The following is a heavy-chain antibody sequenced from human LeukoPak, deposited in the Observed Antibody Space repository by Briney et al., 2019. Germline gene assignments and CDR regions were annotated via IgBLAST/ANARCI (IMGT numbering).Heavy chain of an antibody. CDR1: GFTFSSYE. V-gene: IGHV3-48*03. CDR2: ISSSGSTI. Sequence: GGSLRLSCAASGFTFSSYEMNWVRQAPGKGLEWVSYISSSGSTIYYADSVRGRFTISRDNSKNTLYLQMNSLRAEDTAVYYCARVVSRYQLLLLDYWGQGTLVTVSS. D-gene: IGHD2-2*01. CDR3: ARVVSRYQLLLLDY. J-gene: IGHJ4*02.